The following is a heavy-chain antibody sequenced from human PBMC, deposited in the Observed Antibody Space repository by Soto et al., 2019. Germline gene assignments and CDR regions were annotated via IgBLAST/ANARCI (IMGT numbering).Heavy chain of an antibody. V-gene: IGHV1-46*01. CDR2: INPSGGST. Sequence: ASVKVACKASGYTFTSYYMHWVRQDPGQGLEWMGIINPSGGSTSYAQKFQGRVTMTRDTSTSTVYMELSSLRSEDSAIYYCARGHFDSRGYSNALDYWGQGIQVTVSS. D-gene: IGHD3-22*01. CDR3: ARGHFDSRGYSNALDY. CDR1: GYTFTSYY. J-gene: IGHJ4*02.